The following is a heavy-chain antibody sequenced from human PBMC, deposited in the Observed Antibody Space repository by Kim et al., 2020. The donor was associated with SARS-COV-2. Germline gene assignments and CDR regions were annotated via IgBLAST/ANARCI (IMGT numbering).Heavy chain of an antibody. Sequence: SSTTDYQDSWKGRFTISRNNAKNSLYLQMSNLRDEDTAVYYCARDPHSLDYWGQGTLVTVSS. V-gene: IGHV3-48*02. CDR2: SSTT. CDR3: ARDPHSLDY. D-gene: IGHD3-16*02. J-gene: IGHJ4*02.